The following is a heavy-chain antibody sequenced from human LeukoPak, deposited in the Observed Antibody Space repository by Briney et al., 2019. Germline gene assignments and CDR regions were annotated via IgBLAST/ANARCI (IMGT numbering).Heavy chain of an antibody. V-gene: IGHV4-34*01. CDR2: INHSGST. Sequence: SETLSLTCAVYGGSFSGYYWSWIRQPPGKGLEGIGEINHSGSTNYNPSLKRRVTISVDTSKNQFSLKLISVTAADTAVYYCARGVRWGIVVVYSQFDPWGQGTLVTVSS. CDR1: GGSFSGYY. CDR3: ARGVRWGIVVVYSQFDP. D-gene: IGHD2-2*01. J-gene: IGHJ5*02.